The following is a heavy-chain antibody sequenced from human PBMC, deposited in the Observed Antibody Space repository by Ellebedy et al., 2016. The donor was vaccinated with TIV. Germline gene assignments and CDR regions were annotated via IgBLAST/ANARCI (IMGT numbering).Heavy chain of an antibody. CDR3: ARDGGSGSYWEGFDY. V-gene: IGHV3-7*01. Sequence: GESLKISCEASGFTFSNYWMTWDRQAPGKGLEWVANVKQDGSEENYVDSVKGRFTISRDKARNSLYLQMSSLRVEDTAVYYCARDGGSGSYWEGFDYWGQGTLVTVSS. CDR2: VKQDGSEE. J-gene: IGHJ4*02. D-gene: IGHD3-10*01. CDR1: GFTFSNYW.